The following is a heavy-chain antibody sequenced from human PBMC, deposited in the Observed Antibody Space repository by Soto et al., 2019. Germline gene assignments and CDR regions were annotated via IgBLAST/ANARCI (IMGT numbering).Heavy chain of an antibody. CDR2: IYYSGST. J-gene: IGHJ5*02. CDR3: AGQYYYGSDPNWFDP. Sequence: IRNRKHPGKGLEWIGYIYYSGSTYYNPSLKSRVTISVDTSKNQFSLKLSSVTAADTAVYYCAGQYYYGSDPNWFDPWGQGTLVTVSS. V-gene: IGHV4-31*02. D-gene: IGHD3-10*01.